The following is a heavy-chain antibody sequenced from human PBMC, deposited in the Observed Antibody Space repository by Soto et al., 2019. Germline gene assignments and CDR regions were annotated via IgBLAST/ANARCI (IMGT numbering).Heavy chain of an antibody. J-gene: IGHJ4*02. D-gene: IGHD5-12*01. CDR1: GFTFSSYA. Sequence: PGGSLRLSCAASGFTFSSYAMSWVRQAPGKGLEWVSAISGSGGSTYYADSVKGRFTISRDNSKNTLYLQMNSLRAEDTAVYYSAQDPKGWLGPDVMWSEATLVT. V-gene: IGHV3-23*01. CDR2: ISGSGGST. CDR3: AQDPKGWLGPDVM.